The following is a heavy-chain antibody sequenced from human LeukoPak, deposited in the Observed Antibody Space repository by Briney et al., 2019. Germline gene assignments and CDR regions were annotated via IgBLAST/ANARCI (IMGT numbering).Heavy chain of an antibody. CDR3: ARGRVGAAPDY. V-gene: IGHV3-21*01. J-gene: IGHJ4*02. CDR1: GFTFSSYS. Sequence: GGSLRLSCAASGFTFSSYSMNWVRQAPGKGLEGVSSISSSSSYIYYADSVKGRFTISRDNAKNSLYLQMNSLRAEDTAVYYCARGRVGAAPDYWGQGTLVTVSS. D-gene: IGHD1-26*01. CDR2: ISSSSSYI.